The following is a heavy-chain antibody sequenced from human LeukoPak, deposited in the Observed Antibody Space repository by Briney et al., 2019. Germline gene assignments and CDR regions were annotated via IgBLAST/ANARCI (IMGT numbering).Heavy chain of an antibody. Sequence: PSETLSLTCTVSGGSISSYYWSWIRQPPGKGLEWIGYIYYSGSTNYNPSLKSRVTISVDTSKNQFSLKLSSVTAADTAVYYCARAAYCGGDCYPRYFDCWGQGTLVTVSS. V-gene: IGHV4-59*01. D-gene: IGHD2-21*02. J-gene: IGHJ4*02. CDR1: GGSISSYY. CDR2: IYYSGST. CDR3: ARAAYCGGDCYPRYFDC.